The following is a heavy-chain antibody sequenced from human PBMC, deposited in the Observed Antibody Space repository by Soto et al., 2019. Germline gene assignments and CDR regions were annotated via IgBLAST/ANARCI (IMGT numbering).Heavy chain of an antibody. J-gene: IGHJ6*02. V-gene: IGHV4-59*01. Sequence: SETLSLTCTVSGGSISSYYWSWIRQPPGRGLEWIGYIYYSGSTNYNPSLKSRVTISVDTSKNQFSLKLSSVTAADTAVYYCARAGYNSDGYYYYGMDVWGQGPTVTVS. D-gene: IGHD5-18*01. CDR3: ARAGYNSDGYYYYGMDV. CDR1: GGSISSYY. CDR2: IYYSGST.